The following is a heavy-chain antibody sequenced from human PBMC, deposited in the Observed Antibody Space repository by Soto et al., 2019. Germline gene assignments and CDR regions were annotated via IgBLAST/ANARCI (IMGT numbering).Heavy chain of an antibody. Sequence: SETLSLTCAVYGGNFSGYYWSWIRQPPGKGLEWIGEINHSGSTNYNPSLKSRVTISVDTSKNQFSLKLSSVTAADTAVYYCASGDVLQLSRFDPWGQGTLVTVSS. CDR2: INHSGST. D-gene: IGHD1-1*01. CDR3: ASGDVLQLSRFDP. CDR1: GGNFSGYY. J-gene: IGHJ5*02. V-gene: IGHV4-34*01.